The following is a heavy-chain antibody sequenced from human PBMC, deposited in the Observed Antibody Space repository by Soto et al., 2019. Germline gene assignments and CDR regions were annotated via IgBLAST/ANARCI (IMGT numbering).Heavy chain of an antibody. V-gene: IGHV3-21*01. Sequence: EVQLVESGGGLVKPGGSLTLSCAASGFTFSISTMNWVRQAPGKRLEWVSSISSGTTYFYYADSVKGRFSISRDNAKHSLYLQMNSRRVEDTAVYYCARGDGTGLHSSGWSPRFWGQGTLVTVSS. CDR2: ISSGTTYF. CDR3: ARGDGTGLHSSGWSPRF. D-gene: IGHD6-13*01. CDR1: GFTFSIST. J-gene: IGHJ4*02.